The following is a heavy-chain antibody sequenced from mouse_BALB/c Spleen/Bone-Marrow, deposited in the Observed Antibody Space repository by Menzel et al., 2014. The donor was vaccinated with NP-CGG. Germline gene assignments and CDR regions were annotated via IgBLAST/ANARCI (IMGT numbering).Heavy chain of an antibody. V-gene: IGHV1-18*01. Sequence: EVQLQQSGPELVKPGASVKISCKTSGYTFTEYTMHWVKQSHGKSLEGIGGINPNNGGTSYNHNFKGKATLTVDKSSSAAYMELRRLTSEDSAVYYCLRQLGLSFDYWGQGTTLTVSS. CDR1: GYTFTEYT. CDR3: LRQLGLSFDY. CDR2: INPNNGGT. D-gene: IGHD3-2*01. J-gene: IGHJ2*01.